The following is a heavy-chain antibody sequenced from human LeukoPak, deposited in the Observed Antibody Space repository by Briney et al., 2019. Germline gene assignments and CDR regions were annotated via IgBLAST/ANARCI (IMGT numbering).Heavy chain of an antibody. V-gene: IGHV3-23*01. D-gene: IGHD6-6*01. CDR2: ISGSGGST. J-gene: IGHJ4*02. CDR1: GFTFSSYA. Sequence: GGSLRLSCAASGFTFSSYAMSWVRQALGKGMEWVSAISGSGGSTYYADSVKGRFTISRDNSKNTLYLQMNSLRAEDTAVYYCAKVYSSSIRRPYFDYWGQGTLVTVSS. CDR3: AKVYSSSIRRPYFDY.